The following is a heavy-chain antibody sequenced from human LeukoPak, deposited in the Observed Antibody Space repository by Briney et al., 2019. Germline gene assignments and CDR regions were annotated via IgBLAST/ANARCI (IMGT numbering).Heavy chain of an antibody. CDR1: GGTFSSYA. D-gene: IGHD5-18*01. CDR2: IIPIFGTA. J-gene: IGHJ6*03. V-gene: IGHV1-69*05. CDR3: ARGYSYGPVGYYYYYMDV. Sequence: SVKVSCKASGGTFSSYAISWVRQAPGQGLEWMGGIIPIFGTASYAQKFQGRVTITTDESTSTAYMELSSLRSEDTAVYYCARGYSYGPVGYYYYYMDVWGKGTTVTVSS.